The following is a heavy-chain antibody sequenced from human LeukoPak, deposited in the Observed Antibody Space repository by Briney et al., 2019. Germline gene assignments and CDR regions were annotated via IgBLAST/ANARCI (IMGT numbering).Heavy chain of an antibody. V-gene: IGHV4-31*03. CDR1: GDSINSGGYY. CDR3: ARGGRLRGSGSPYYFDY. J-gene: IGHJ4*02. D-gene: IGHD3-10*01. CDR2: IYYTGYT. Sequence: PSETLSLTCTVSGDSINSGGYYWSWIRQHPGKGLEWIGFIYYTGYTYSNPSLKSRFAISLDTSKNQFSLKLNSVTAADTAVYYCARGGRLRGSGSPYYFDYWGQGTLVTVSS.